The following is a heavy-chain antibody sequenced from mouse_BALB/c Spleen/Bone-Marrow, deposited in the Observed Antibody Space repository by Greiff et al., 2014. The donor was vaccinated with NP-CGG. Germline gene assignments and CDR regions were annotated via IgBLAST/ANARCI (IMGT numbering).Heavy chain of an antibody. V-gene: IGHV1S81*02. CDR3: TRGRTWDFDY. CDR1: GYTFTSYY. D-gene: IGHD4-1*01. Sequence: VQLQQSGAELVKPGASVKLSCKASGYTFTSYYMYWVKQRPGQGLEWIGEINPSNGGTNINEKFKSRATLTVDKSSSTAYMQLSSLTSEDSAVYYCTRGRTWDFDYWGQGTTLTVSS. J-gene: IGHJ2*01. CDR2: INPSNGGT.